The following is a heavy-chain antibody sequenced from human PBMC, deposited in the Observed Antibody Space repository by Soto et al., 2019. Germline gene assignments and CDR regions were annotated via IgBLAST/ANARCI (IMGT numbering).Heavy chain of an antibody. D-gene: IGHD5-18*01. V-gene: IGHV3-33*01. CDR1: GFTFSSYG. J-gene: IGHJ6*02. CDR3: AREDTAMVTPPLDV. Sequence: PGGSLRLSCAASGFTFSSYGMHWVRQAPGKGLGWVAVIWYDGSNKYYADSVKGRFTISRDNSKNTLYLQMNSLRAEDTVVYYCAREDTAMVTPPLDVWGQGTTVTVSS. CDR2: IWYDGSNK.